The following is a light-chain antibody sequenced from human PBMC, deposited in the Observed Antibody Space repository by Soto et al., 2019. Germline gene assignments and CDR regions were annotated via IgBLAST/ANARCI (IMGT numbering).Light chain of an antibody. V-gene: IGKV1-39*01. CDR3: QQSYSTPYT. CDR1: QSITNY. J-gene: IGKJ2*01. CDR2: AIS. Sequence: DMQMTQSPSSLSASVGDRVTITCLSSQSITNYLNWYQQKPGKAPKLLMYAISTLQSGVPSRFGGSGSGAEFTFTISSLQPDDFATYYCQQSYSTPYTFGQGTKVDIK.